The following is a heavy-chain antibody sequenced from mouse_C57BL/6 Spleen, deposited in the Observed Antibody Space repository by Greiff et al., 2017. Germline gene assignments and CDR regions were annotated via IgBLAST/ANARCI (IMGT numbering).Heavy chain of an antibody. D-gene: IGHD3-2*02. J-gene: IGHJ3*01. V-gene: IGHV1-55*01. CDR3: ARGGVRVWFAY. CDR2: IYPGSGST. CDR1: GYTFTSYW. Sequence: VQLQQPGAELVKPGASVKLSCKASGYTFTSYWITWVKQRPGQGLEWIGDIYPGSGSTNYNEKFKSKATLTVDTSSSTAYMQLSSLASEDSAVYYCARGGVRVWFAYWGKVTLVTVSA.